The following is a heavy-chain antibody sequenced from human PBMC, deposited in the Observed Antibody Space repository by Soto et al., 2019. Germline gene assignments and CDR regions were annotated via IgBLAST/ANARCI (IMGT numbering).Heavy chain of an antibody. D-gene: IGHD3-10*01. J-gene: IGHJ4*02. CDR3: ATPKRSYGSGSAPVY. CDR2: IKHSGST. CDR1: GGSFSGYY. V-gene: IGHV4-34*01. Sequence: QAQLQQWGAGLLKPSETLSLTCAVYGGSFSGYYWSWIRQPPGKGLEWIGEIKHSGSTNYNPSLKNRVTISVDTSKNHVSLNLSSVTAADTAVYYCATPKRSYGSGSAPVYWGQGTLVTVSS.